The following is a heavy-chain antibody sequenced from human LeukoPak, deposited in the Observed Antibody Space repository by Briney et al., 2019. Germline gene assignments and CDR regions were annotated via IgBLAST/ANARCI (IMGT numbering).Heavy chain of an antibody. CDR3: AKGAYVRYSGSSQPDTLDI. V-gene: IGHV4-4*02. CDR2: IYYIGST. CDR1: GGSIISNNW. J-gene: IGHJ3*02. Sequence: SETLSLTCAVSGGSIISNNWWSWVRQPPGKGLEWIGEIYYIGSTNYNPSLKSRVTISVDTSKNQFSLKLSSVTAADTAVYYCAKGAYVRYSGSSQPDTLDIWGQGTMVTVSS. D-gene: IGHD1-26*01.